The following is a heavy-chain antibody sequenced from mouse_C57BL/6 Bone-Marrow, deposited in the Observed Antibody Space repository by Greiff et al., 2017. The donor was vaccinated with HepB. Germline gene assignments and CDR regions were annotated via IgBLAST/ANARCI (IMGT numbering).Heavy chain of an antibody. CDR3: ARAGFYSNYEAMDY. CDR2: KSYDGSN. Sequence: DVQLQESGPGLVKPSQSLSLSCSVTGYSITSGYYWNWIRQFPGNKLELMGSKSYDGSNNYNPSLKNRISITRDTSKNQFFLKLNSVTTEDTAAYYCARAGFYSNYEAMDYWGQGTSVTVSS. V-gene: IGHV3-6*01. CDR1: GYSITSGYY. J-gene: IGHJ4*01. D-gene: IGHD2-5*01.